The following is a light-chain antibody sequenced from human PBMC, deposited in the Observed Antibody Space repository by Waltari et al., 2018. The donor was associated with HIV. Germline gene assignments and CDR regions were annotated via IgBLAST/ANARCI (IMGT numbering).Light chain of an antibody. CDR2: WAS. CDR3: QQYYSLPLT. CDR1: QSILYNSNNKNY. V-gene: IGKV4-1*01. J-gene: IGKJ4*01. Sequence: DIVMTQSPVSLAVSPGERATFHCKSNQSILYNSNNKNYLSWYPQKSGQPPKLLIYWASNRESGVPDRFRGSGSGTDFTLTINNLQAEDVAIYYCQQYYSLPLTFGGGTRVEIK.